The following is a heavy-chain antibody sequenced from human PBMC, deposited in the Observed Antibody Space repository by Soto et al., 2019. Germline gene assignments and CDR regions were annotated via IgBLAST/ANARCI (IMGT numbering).Heavy chain of an antibody. D-gene: IGHD2-15*01. CDR2: IYYSGST. CDR1: GGSISSYY. J-gene: IGHJ6*02. CDR3: ARGRVVASPGMDV. V-gene: IGHV4-59*01. Sequence: SETLSLTCTVSGGSISSYYWSWIRQPPGKGLEWIGYIYYSGSTNYNPSLKSRVTISVDTSKNQFSLKLSSVTAADTAVYYCARGRVVASPGMDVWGQGTTVTVSS.